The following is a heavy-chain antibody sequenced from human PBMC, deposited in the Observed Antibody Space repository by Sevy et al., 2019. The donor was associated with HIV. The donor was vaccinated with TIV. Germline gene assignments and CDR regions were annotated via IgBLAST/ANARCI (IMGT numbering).Heavy chain of an antibody. D-gene: IGHD3-10*01. J-gene: IGHJ5*02. CDR1: GFTFSSYS. Sequence: GGSLRLSCAASGFTFSSYSMNWVRQAPGKGLEWVSSISSSSSYIYYAYSVKGRFTISRDNAKNSLYLQMNSLRAEDTAVYYWARLGWFGEFYTFDPWGQGTLVTVSS. CDR2: ISSSSSYI. CDR3: ARLGWFGEFYTFDP. V-gene: IGHV3-21*01.